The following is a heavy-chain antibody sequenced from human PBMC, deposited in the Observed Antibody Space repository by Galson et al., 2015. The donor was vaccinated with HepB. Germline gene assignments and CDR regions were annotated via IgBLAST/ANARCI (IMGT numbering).Heavy chain of an antibody. CDR2: IDWDDDK. J-gene: IGHJ4*02. CDR1: GFSLSTSGMS. D-gene: IGHD5-18*01. V-gene: IGHV2-70*11. CDR3: ARIERYSYGNGYYDY. Sequence: PALVKPTQTLTLTCTFSGFSLSTSGMSVTWIRQPPGKALEWLARIDWDDDKYYSTSLKTRLTISKDTSKNQVVLTMTNMDPVDTATYYCARIERYSYGNGYYDYRGQGTLVTVSS.